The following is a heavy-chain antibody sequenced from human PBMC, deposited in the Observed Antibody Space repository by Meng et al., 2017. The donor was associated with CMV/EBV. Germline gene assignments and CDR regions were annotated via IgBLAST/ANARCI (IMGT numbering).Heavy chain of an antibody. V-gene: IGHV4-59*01. Sequence: GSLRLSCTVSGGSISSYYWSWIRQPPGKGLEWIGYIYYSGSTNYNPSLKSRVTISVDTSKNQFSLKLSSVTAADTAVYYCARGTYFDYWGQGTLVTVSS. CDR2: IYYSGST. CDR3: ARGTYFDY. J-gene: IGHJ4*02. CDR1: GGSISSYY.